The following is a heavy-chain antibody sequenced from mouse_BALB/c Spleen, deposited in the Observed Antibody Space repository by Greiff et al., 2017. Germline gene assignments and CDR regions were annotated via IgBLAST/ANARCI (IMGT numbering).Heavy chain of an antibody. Sequence: VQLQQSGAELVKPGASVKLSCTASGFNIKDTYMHWVKQRPEQGLEWIGRIDPANGNTKYDPKFQGKATITADTSSNTAYLQLSSLTSEDTAVYYCARCGNYGAYYAMDYWGQGTSVTVSS. J-gene: IGHJ4*01. CDR2: IDPANGNT. V-gene: IGHV14-3*02. CDR1: GFNIKDTY. CDR3: ARCGNYGAYYAMDY. D-gene: IGHD2-1*01.